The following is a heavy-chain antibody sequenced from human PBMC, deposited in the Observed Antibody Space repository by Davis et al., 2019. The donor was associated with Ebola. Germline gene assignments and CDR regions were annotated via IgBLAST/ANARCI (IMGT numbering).Heavy chain of an antibody. CDR2: IKQDGSEK. D-gene: IGHD3-22*01. J-gene: IGHJ4*02. CDR3: ARGAYYYDSSGYYSFDY. CDR1: GFTFSSYW. V-gene: IGHV3-7*03. Sequence: PGGSLRLSCAASGFTFSSYWMSWVRQVPGKGLEWVANIKQDGSEKYYVDSVKGRFTISRDNAKNSLYLQMNSLRAEDTAVYYCARGAYYYDSSGYYSFDYWGQGTLVTVSS.